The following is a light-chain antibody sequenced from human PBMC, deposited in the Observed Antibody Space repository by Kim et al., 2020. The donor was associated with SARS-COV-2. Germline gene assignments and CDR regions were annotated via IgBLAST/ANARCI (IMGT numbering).Light chain of an antibody. CDR3: QVWDTDTDDYV. CDR1: NIGGRS. Sequence: AEGGAARSTGGGNNIGGRSVHWYQQEPGKAPVLVSYYDSDRPSGIPERFSGSKAATTATLTISRVEAGDEADYYCQVWDTDTDDYVFGTGTKVTVL. J-gene: IGLJ1*01. CDR2: YDS. V-gene: IGLV3-21*01.